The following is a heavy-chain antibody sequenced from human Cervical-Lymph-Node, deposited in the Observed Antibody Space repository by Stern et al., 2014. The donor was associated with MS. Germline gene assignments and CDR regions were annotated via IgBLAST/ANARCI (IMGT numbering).Heavy chain of an antibody. CDR2: ITWNSGRV. CDR1: GFTFDVYA. CDR3: AKDRGAFGELLGFDY. V-gene: IGHV3-9*01. J-gene: IGHJ4*02. Sequence: VQLVESGGGLVQPGRSLRLSCAASGFTFDVYAMHWVRQAPGKGLEWVSGITWNSGRVDYADSVEGRFTISRDNAKNSLYLQMNSLRAEDTALYYCAKDRGAFGELLGFDYWGQGILVTVSS. D-gene: IGHD3-10*01.